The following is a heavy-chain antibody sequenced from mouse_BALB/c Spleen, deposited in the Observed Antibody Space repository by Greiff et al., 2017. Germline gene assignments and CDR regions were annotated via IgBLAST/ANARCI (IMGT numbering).Heavy chain of an antibody. CDR3: ARDYGSSYGFAY. J-gene: IGHJ3*01. V-gene: IGHV5-6-5*01. Sequence: VESGGGLVKPGGSLKLSCAASGFTFSSYAMSWVRQTPEKRLEWVASISSGGSTYYPDSVKGRFTISRDNARNILYLQMSSLRSEDTAMYYCARDYGSSYGFAYWGQGTLVTVSA. CDR2: ISSGGST. D-gene: IGHD1-1*01. CDR1: GFTFSSYA.